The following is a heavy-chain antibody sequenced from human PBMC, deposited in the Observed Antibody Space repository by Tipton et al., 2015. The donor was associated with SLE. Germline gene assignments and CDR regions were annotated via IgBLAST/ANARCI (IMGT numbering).Heavy chain of an antibody. CDR1: GFTFSSYA. D-gene: IGHD2-2*01. J-gene: IGHJ4*02. CDR3: AKGGTYCSSTSCPWNY. CDR2: ISGSGGST. Sequence: GSLRLSCAASGFTFSSYAMSWVRQAPGKGLEWVSAISGSGGSTYYADSVKGRFTISRDNSKNTPYLQMNSLRAEDTAVYYCAKGGTYCSSTSCPWNYWGQGTLVTVSS. V-gene: IGHV3-23*01.